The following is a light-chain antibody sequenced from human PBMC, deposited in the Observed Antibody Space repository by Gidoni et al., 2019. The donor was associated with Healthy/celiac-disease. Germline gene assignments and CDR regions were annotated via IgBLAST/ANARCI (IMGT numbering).Light chain of an antibody. CDR3: AAWDDSLNGHVV. Sequence: QSVLTPPPSASGTPGQRVTISRSGSSSNIGSNTVNWYQQHPGTAPKLLIYSNNQRPSGVPDRFSGSKSGTSASLAISGLQSEDEADYYCAAWDDSLNGHVVFGGGTKLTVL. CDR1: SSNIGSNT. V-gene: IGLV1-44*01. CDR2: SNN. J-gene: IGLJ2*01.